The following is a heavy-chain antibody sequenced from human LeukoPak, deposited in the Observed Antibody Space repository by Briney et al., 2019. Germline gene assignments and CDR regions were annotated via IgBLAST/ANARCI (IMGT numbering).Heavy chain of an antibody. J-gene: IGHJ4*02. CDR2: ISWNSGSI. CDR3: AKHSGYGDHFDYLDY. D-gene: IGHD4-17*01. V-gene: IGHV3-9*01. CDR1: GFTFDDYA. Sequence: GRSLRLSCAASGFTFDDYAMHWVRQAPGKGLEWVSGISWNSGSIGYADSVKGRFTISRDNAKNSLYLQMNSLRAEDTALYYCAKHSGYGDHFDYLDYWGQGTLVTVPS.